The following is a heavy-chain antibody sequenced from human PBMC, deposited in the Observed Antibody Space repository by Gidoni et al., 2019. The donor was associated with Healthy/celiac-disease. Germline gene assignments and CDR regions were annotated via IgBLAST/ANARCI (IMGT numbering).Heavy chain of an antibody. CDR2: IYYSGST. CDR1: GGSISSGDYY. D-gene: IGHD3-22*01. V-gene: IGHV4-30-4*01. CDR3: ARKAYYYDSSGINDY. Sequence: LSLTCTVSGGSISSGDYYWCWIRQPPGKGLEWIGYIYYSGSTYSNPSLQSRVTISVDTSTNQYSLKLSAVTAADTAVDYGARKAYYYDSSGINDYWGQGTLVTVSS. J-gene: IGHJ4*02.